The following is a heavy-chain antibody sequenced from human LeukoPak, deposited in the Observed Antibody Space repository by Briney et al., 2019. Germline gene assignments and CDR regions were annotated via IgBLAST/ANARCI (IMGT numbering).Heavy chain of an antibody. Sequence: WVRQSPGKGLEWIGSIYYSGRTYYNPSLKSRLTISVDTSKNQFSLKLSSVTAADTAVYYCARARLTYYYDSSGRYDAFDIWGQGTMVTVSS. V-gene: IGHV4-39*01. CDR2: IYYSGRT. CDR3: ARARLTYYYDSSGRYDAFDI. J-gene: IGHJ3*02. D-gene: IGHD3-22*01.